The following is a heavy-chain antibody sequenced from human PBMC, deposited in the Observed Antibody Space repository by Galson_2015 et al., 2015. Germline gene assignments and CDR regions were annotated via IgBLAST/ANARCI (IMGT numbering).Heavy chain of an antibody. CDR2: INNDGSST. CDR1: GFTFNSYW. CDR3: VRDNGGIDY. V-gene: IGHV3-74*01. Sequence: SLRLSCAASGFTFNSYWMHWVRQAPGKGLVWVSHINNDGSSTNYADSVKGRFTISRDNAKNTLYLQMKSLRAEDTAVYYCVRDNGGIDYWGQGTLVTVSS. D-gene: IGHD3-16*01. J-gene: IGHJ4*02.